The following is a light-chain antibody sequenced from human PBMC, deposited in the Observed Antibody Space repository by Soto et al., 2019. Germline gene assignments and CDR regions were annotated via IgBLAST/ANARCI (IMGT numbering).Light chain of an antibody. Sequence: DTQMTQSTSTLSASVGDRVTITCRASETISTWLAWYQQKPGQAPKLLIYSSSFLESGVPSRFSGSGSGTEFTLTISSLQPDDFASYYCLQYNDYSWTFGQGTKVQIK. J-gene: IGKJ1*01. CDR3: LQYNDYSWT. CDR1: ETISTW. CDR2: SSS. V-gene: IGKV1-5*01.